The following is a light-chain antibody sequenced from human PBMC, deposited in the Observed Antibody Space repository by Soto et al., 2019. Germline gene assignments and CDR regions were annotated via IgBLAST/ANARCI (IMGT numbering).Light chain of an antibody. J-gene: IGKJ4*01. CDR3: QQRSDWPLT. CDR2: DAS. CDR1: QSVTSY. V-gene: IGKV3-11*01. Sequence: EIPFTQSPPTLSVSPAARAALSCRASQSVTSYLAWYQQKPGQAPRLLIYDASTRATGVPARYSGSGSGTDFTLTITSLQPEDFAVYYCQQRSDWPLTFGGGTKVDIK.